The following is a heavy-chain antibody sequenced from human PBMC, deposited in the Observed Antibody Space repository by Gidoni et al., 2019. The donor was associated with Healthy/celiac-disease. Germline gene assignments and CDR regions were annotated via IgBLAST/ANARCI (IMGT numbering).Heavy chain of an antibody. CDR1: GYTFTSYY. CDR3: ARACGYYDSSGCLDAFDI. CDR2: INPSGGST. Sequence: QVQLVQSGAEVKKPGASVKVSCKASGYTFTSYYMHWVRQAPGQGLEWMGIINPSGGSTSYAQKFQGRVTMTRDTSTSTVYMELSSLRSEDTAVYYCARACGYYDSSGCLDAFDIWGQGTMVTVSS. D-gene: IGHD3-22*01. V-gene: IGHV1-46*01. J-gene: IGHJ3*02.